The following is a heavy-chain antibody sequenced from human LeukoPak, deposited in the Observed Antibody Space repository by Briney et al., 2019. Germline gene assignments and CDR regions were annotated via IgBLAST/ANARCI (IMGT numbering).Heavy chain of an antibody. CDR1: GGSISSSGYY. V-gene: IGHV4-39*07. Sequence: SETLSLTCTVSGGSISSSGYYWGWIRQPPGKGLEWIGSIYYSGSTFYNTSLKSRVTISVDTSKNQFSLKLSSVTAADTAVYYCARTRGRQLWPYFDYWGQGTLVTVSS. J-gene: IGHJ4*02. D-gene: IGHD5-18*01. CDR3: ARTRGRQLWPYFDY. CDR2: IYYSGST.